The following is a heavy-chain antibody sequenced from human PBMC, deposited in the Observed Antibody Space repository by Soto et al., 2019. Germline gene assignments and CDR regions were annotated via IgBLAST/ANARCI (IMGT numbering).Heavy chain of an antibody. CDR3: ARYAAEVTTFFDH. V-gene: IGHV3-11*04. CDR2: ISSSGRSI. CDR1: GFTFSDYY. D-gene: IGHD4-17*01. J-gene: IGHJ4*02. Sequence: GGSLRLSCAASGFTFSDYYMSWIRQAPGKGLEWVSHISSSGRSIYYADAGKGRFTISRDNAKKSLYLEMHSLRAEDTAVYYCARYAAEVTTFFDHWGQGTLVTVSS.